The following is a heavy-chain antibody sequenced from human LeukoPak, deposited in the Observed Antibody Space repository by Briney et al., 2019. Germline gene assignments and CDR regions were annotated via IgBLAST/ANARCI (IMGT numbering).Heavy chain of an antibody. V-gene: IGHV3-7*01. D-gene: IGHD4-17*01. Sequence: PGGSLRLSCAASQSIVSSRYMSWVRQAPGKGLEWVANIKQDGSEKYYVDSVKGRFTISRDNAKNSLYLQMNSLRAEDTAVYYCARSRNDYGDYGVLGAFDIWGQGTMVTVSS. CDR2: IKQDGSEK. J-gene: IGHJ3*02. CDR1: QSIVSSRY. CDR3: ARSRNDYGDYGVLGAFDI.